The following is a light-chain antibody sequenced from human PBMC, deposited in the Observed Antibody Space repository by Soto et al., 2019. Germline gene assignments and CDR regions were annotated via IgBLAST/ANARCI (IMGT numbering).Light chain of an antibody. CDR2: QVS. CDR1: SSDVGGYNY. Sequence: QSALTQPPSASGSPGHSVTISCTGTSSDVGGYNYVSWYQQHPGKAPKLLIYQVSNRPSGVPDRFSGSKSGNTASLTVSGLQAEDEAEYYCGSYAGGDSYVFGTGTKVTVL. CDR3: GSYAGGDSYV. J-gene: IGLJ1*01. V-gene: IGLV2-8*01.